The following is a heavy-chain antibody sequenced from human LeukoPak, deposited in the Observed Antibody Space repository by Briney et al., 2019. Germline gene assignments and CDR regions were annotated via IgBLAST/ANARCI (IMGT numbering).Heavy chain of an antibody. V-gene: IGHV3-30*07. CDR1: EFTFRNYA. Sequence: GGSLTLSCAGSEFTFRNYAMHWVRQAPGKVLEWVAVIFSDGSNQYYADSVKGRFTISRDNSKNTLYLQMNSLRAEDTAVYYCARDSSWTVTIDYWGQGTLVTVSS. CDR2: IFSDGSNQ. CDR3: ARDSSWTVTIDY. D-gene: IGHD4-17*01. J-gene: IGHJ4*02.